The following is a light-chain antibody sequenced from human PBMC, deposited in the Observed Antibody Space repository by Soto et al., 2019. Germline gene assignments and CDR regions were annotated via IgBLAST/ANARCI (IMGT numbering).Light chain of an antibody. V-gene: IGKV3-20*01. CDR3: QQYNNWPLWT. CDR1: QSVSSSY. Sequence: VFTLSLGAVSLSQGERAPLSCRASQSVSSSYLAWYQQKPGQAPRLLIYGASSRATGIPDRFSGSGSGTDFTLTISSLQSEDFAIYYCQQYNNWPLWTFGQGAKVDI. CDR2: GAS. J-gene: IGKJ1*01.